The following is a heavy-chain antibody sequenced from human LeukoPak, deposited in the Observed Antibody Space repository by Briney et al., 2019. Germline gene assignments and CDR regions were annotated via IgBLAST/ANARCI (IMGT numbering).Heavy chain of an antibody. Sequence: GGSLRLSCAASGFTFSSYAMHWVRQAPGKGLEWVAGISYAGSNKYYTDSVKGRFTVSRDDSKHTLYLQMNSLRAEDTAMYYCARDWAYYFDYWGQGTLVTVSP. D-gene: IGHD3-16*01. CDR2: ISYAGSNK. CDR3: ARDWAYYFDY. J-gene: IGHJ4*02. V-gene: IGHV3-30-3*01. CDR1: GFTFSSYA.